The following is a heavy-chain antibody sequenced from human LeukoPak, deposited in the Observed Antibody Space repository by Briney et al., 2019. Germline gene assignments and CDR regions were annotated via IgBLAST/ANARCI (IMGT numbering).Heavy chain of an antibody. Sequence: PGGSLRLSCAASGFSFSSYSMNWVRQAPGKGLEWVSYISSSGSTIYYADSVKGRFTISRDNAKNSLYLQMNSLRAEDTAVYYCARGGYGGNCFDPWGQGTLVTVSS. J-gene: IGHJ5*02. D-gene: IGHD4-23*01. CDR3: ARGGYGGNCFDP. CDR2: ISSSGSTI. CDR1: GFSFSSYS. V-gene: IGHV3-48*04.